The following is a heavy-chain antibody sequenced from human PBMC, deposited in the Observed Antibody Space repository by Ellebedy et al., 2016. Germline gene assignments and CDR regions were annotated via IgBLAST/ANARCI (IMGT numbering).Heavy chain of an antibody. V-gene: IGHV1-46*01. D-gene: IGHD6-6*01. CDR3: ATGGIAARPGAFDI. CDR1: GYSFTTYY. J-gene: IGHJ3*02. CDR2: INPSGGST. Sequence: ASVKVSXKASGYSFTTYYMHWVQQAPGQGLEWMGIINPSGGSTNYAQKFQGRVTMTRDTSTSTVYMELSSLRSEDTAVYYCATGGIAARPGAFDIWGQGTMVTVSS.